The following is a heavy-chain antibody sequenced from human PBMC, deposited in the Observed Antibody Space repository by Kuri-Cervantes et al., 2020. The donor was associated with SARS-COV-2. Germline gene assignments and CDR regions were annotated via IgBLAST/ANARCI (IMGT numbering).Heavy chain of an antibody. J-gene: IGHJ4*02. Sequence: GGSLRLSCAASGFIFSNYGMHWVRQAPGKGPEWVAFIRYDGDNKYYADSVKGRFTISRDNPKNTLYLQMNSLRPEDTAVYYCAKCGFGRRGYFDYWGQGTLVTVSS. CDR2: IRYDGDNK. CDR1: GFIFSNYG. D-gene: IGHD3-10*01. V-gene: IGHV3-30*02. CDR3: AKCGFGRRGYFDY.